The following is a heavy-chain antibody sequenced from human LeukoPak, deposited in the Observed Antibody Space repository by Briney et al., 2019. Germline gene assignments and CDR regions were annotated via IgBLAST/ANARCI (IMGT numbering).Heavy chain of an antibody. J-gene: IGHJ4*02. CDR2: IYPGDSDT. CDR3: ARRHRDGYNEDYFDS. Sequence: GESLKISCKGSGYSLTSYWVGWVRQMPGKGLEYMGIIYPGDSDTRYSPSFQGQVTISADRSISTAYLQWSSLKASDTAMYYCARRHRDGYNEDYFDSWGQGTLVTVSS. V-gene: IGHV5-51*01. CDR1: GYSLTSYW. D-gene: IGHD5-12*01.